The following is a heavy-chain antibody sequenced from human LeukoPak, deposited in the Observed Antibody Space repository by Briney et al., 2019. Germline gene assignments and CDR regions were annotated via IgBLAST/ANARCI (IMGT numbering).Heavy chain of an antibody. D-gene: IGHD3-22*01. Sequence: GSLRLSCAASGFTFSSYAMSWVRQAPGKGLEWLSAISGNGGSTYYADSVMGRFTISRDNSKNTLYLQMNSLRAEDTAVYYCAKRSSGYSFDYWGQGTLVTVSS. J-gene: IGHJ4*02. CDR1: GFTFSSYA. CDR3: AKRSSGYSFDY. V-gene: IGHV3-23*01. CDR2: ISGNGGST.